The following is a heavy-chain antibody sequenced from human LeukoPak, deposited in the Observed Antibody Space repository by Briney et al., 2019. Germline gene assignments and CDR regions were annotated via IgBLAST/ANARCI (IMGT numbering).Heavy chain of an antibody. Sequence: GGSLRLSCAASRFTFSSYSMNWVRQAPGKGLEWVSYISSSSSTIYYADSVKGRFTISRDNAKNSLYLQMNSLRAEDTAVYYCAREGDTIFGVANDAFDIWGQGTMVTVSS. CDR2: ISSSSSTI. CDR3: AREGDTIFGVANDAFDI. CDR1: RFTFSSYS. V-gene: IGHV3-48*01. J-gene: IGHJ3*02. D-gene: IGHD3-3*01.